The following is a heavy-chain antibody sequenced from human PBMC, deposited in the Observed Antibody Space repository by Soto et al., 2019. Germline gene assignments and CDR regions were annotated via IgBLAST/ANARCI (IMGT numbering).Heavy chain of an antibody. CDR2: IYYSGST. CDR3: ARDSMYQLLTPSVGYGMDV. CDR1: GGSISSSSYY. J-gene: IGHJ6*02. Sequence: PSETLSFTCTVSGGSISSSSYYWGWIRQPPGKGLEWIGSIYYSGSTYYNPSLKSRVTISVDTSKNQFSLKLSSVTAADTAVYYCARDSMYQLLTPSVGYGMDVWGQGTTVTVSS. V-gene: IGHV4-39*01. D-gene: IGHD2-2*01.